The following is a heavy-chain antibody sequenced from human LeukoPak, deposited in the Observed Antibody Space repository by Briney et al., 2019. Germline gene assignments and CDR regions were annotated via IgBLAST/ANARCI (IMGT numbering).Heavy chain of an antibody. V-gene: IGHV4-30-2*01. Sequence: PSQTLSLTCTVSGGSLSSGDYYWSWIRQPPGKGLEWIGYIYRSGTTHYNPSLKSRVTISADRSKNQFSLRLSSMTAADTAVYYCARANYYYDSSGYYYNYYFDSWGQGALVTVSS. CDR1: GGSLSSGDYY. D-gene: IGHD3-22*01. J-gene: IGHJ4*02. CDR3: ARANYYYDSSGYYYNYYFDS. CDR2: IYRSGTT.